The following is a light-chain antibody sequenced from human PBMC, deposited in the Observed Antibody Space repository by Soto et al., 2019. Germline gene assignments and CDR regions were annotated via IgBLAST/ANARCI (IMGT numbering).Light chain of an antibody. CDR3: QQYNNWPPWT. CDR2: AAS. Sequence: EIVMTQSPATLSVSPGERATLSCRASQSVSSNLAWYQQKPGQAPRLLIYAASTRATGTPARFSGSGSGTEFTLTISSLQSEDFAVYYCQQYNNWPPWTFGQGTKV. J-gene: IGKJ1*01. V-gene: IGKV3-15*01. CDR1: QSVSSN.